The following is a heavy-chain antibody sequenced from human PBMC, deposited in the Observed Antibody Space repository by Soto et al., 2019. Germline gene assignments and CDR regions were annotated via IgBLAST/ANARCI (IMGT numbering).Heavy chain of an antibody. V-gene: IGHV1-3*01. CDR1: GYTFTSYA. D-gene: IGHD2-15*01. CDR2: INAGNGNT. CDR3: AGDHRGICSCCSSYGYYYGMDV. Sequence: ASVKVSCKASGYTFTSYAMHWVRQAPGQRLEWMGWINAGNGNTKYSQKFQGRVTITRDTSASTAYMELSSLRSEDTAVYYCAGDHRGICSCCSSYGYYYGMDVWGQGTTVTVSS. J-gene: IGHJ6*02.